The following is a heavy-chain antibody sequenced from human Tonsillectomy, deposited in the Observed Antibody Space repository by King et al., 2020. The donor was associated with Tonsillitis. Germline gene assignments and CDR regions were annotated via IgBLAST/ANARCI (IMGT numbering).Heavy chain of an antibody. CDR2: MSPHSGDT. CDR3: ARGRFPRSLVVVTSTWWFDP. Sequence: VQLVQSGAEVKKPGASMKVSCKASGYTFTSYDINWVRQAPGQGLEWMGWMSPHSGDTGSDQKFQGRVTMTRDTSISTAYMELSSLTSNDTAVYYCARGRFPRSLVVVTSTWWFDPWGQGTLVTVSS. CDR1: GYTFTSYD. J-gene: IGHJ5*02. V-gene: IGHV1-8*01. D-gene: IGHD4-23*01.